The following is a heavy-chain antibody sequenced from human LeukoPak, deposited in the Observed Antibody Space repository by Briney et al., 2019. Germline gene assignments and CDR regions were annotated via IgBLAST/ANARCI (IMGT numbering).Heavy chain of an antibody. D-gene: IGHD2-15*01. J-gene: IGHJ4*02. V-gene: IGHV1-2*02. CDR1: GYTFTGNY. CDR2: INPKSGGR. CDR3: ARVSWCSSVSCYDFDY. Sequence: GASVKVSCKASGYTFTGNYVHWVRQAPGQGLEWMGWINPKSGGRKYAQKFQGRITMTRDTSINTAYMELSSLRSDDTAVYYCARVSWCSSVSCYDFDYWGQGTLVTVSS.